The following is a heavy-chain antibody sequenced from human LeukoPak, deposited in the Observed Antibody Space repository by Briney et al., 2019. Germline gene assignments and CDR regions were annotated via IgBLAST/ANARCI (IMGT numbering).Heavy chain of an antibody. CDR2: INPNSGGT. CDR1: GYTFIGYY. Sequence: ASVKVSCKASGYTFIGYYMHWVRQAPGQGLEWMGWINPNSGGTNYAQKFQGRVTMTRDTSISTAYMELSRLRSDDTAVYYCTTDSERSGWPAGGYWGQGTLVTVSS. V-gene: IGHV1-2*02. CDR3: TTDSERSGWPAGGY. D-gene: IGHD6-19*01. J-gene: IGHJ4*02.